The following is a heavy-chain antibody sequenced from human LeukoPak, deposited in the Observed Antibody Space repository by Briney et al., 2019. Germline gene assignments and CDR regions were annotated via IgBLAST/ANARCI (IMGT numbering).Heavy chain of an antibody. CDR2: ISSTGITI. CDR1: GFAFSEYY. V-gene: IGHV3-11*01. J-gene: IGHJ4*02. Sequence: GGSLRLSCTASGFAFSEYYMSWIRQAPGKGLEWISYISSTGITIFYGDSVQGRFTISRDNAKNSLFLQMNSLRADDTAVYYCTRDHRVSIPGVLNVAESGGEALPDDWGQGTLVTVSS. CDR3: TRDHRVSIPGVLNVAESGGEALPDD. D-gene: IGHD3-10*01.